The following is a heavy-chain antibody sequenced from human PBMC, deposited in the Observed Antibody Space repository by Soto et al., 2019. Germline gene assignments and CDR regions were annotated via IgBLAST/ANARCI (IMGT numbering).Heavy chain of an antibody. D-gene: IGHD6-19*01. CDR1: GDSVSSPYY. V-gene: IGHV4-4*02. CDR3: ARSAGWYAVHS. CDR2: VFHTGTT. Sequence: QVQLQESGPGLVKPSGTLSLTCAVSGDSVSSPYYWCWVRQPPGKGLEWFGEVFHTGTTSYNPSLRXXVTISMDKSINQFSLDLSSVTAADTAVYYCARSAGWYAVHSWGPGTLVIVSS. J-gene: IGHJ4*02.